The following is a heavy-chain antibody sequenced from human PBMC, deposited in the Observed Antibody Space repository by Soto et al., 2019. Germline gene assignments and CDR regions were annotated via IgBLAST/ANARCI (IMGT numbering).Heavy chain of an antibody. J-gene: IGHJ6*02. V-gene: IGHV3-21*01. CDR1: GFTFSSYS. D-gene: IGHD1-26*01. Sequence: GGSLRLSCAASGFTFSSYSMNWVRQAPGKGLEWVSSISSSSSYIYYADSVKGRFTISRDNAKNSLYLQMNSLRAEDTAVYYCARDLLGSSSYYYYGMDVWGQGTPVTVSS. CDR2: ISSSSSYI. CDR3: ARDLLGSSSYYYYGMDV.